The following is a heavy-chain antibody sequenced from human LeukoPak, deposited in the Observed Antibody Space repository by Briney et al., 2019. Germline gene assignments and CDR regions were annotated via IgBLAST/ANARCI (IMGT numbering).Heavy chain of an antibody. CDR1: GFTFSSYS. CDR2: IDWNGGTP. Sequence: GGSLRLSCAASGFTFSSYSMNWVRQAPGKGLEWVSGIDWNGGTPGYADSVRGRFTISRDNAKNSLDLQMNRLRAEDTALYFCARVRTTSSSVSLYYFDYWGQGTLVTVSS. J-gene: IGHJ4*02. V-gene: IGHV3-20*04. CDR3: ARVRTTSSSVSLYYFDY. D-gene: IGHD6-6*01.